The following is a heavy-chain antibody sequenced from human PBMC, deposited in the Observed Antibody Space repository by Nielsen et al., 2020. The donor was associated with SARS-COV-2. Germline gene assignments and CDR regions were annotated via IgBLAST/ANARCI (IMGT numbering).Heavy chain of an antibody. CDR2: ISYDGSNK. CDR1: GFTFDDYA. D-gene: IGHD6-13*01. Sequence: GESLKISCAASGFTFDDYAMHWVRQAPGKGLEWVAVISYDGSNKYYADSVKGRFTISRDNSKNTLYLQMNSLRAEDTAVYYCARVAAGTLLRDDAFDIWGQGTMVTVSS. J-gene: IGHJ3*02. CDR3: ARVAAGTLLRDDAFDI. V-gene: IGHV3-30-3*01.